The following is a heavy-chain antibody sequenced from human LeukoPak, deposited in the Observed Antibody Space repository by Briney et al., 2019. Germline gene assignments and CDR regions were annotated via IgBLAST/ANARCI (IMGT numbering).Heavy chain of an antibody. V-gene: IGHV4-39*07. CDR1: GGSISSSSYY. CDR2: IYYSGST. J-gene: IGHJ5*02. D-gene: IGHD6-13*01. Sequence: PSETLSLTCTVSGGSISSSSYYWGWIRQPPGKGLEWIGSIYYSGSTYYNPSLKSRVTISVDTSKNQFSLKLSSVTAADTAVYYCARDSSSWYDGPRAWFDPWGQGTLVTVSS. CDR3: ARDSSSWYDGPRAWFDP.